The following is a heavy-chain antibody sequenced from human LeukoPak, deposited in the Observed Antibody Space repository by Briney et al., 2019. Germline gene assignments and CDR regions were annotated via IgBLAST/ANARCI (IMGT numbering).Heavy chain of an antibody. V-gene: IGHV3-43*01. CDR3: AKGVTGTKGFRFHAFDI. Sequence: GGSLRLSCAASGFTFDDYTMHWVRQAPGKGLEWVSLISWDGGSTYYADSVKGRFTISRDNSKNSLYLQMNSLRTEDTALYYCAKGVTGTKGFRFHAFDIWGQGTMVTVSS. CDR2: ISWDGGST. J-gene: IGHJ3*02. CDR1: GFTFDDYT. D-gene: IGHD1-7*01.